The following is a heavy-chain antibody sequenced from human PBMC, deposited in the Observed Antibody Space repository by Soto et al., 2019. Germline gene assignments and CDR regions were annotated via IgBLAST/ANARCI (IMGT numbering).Heavy chain of an antibody. V-gene: IGHV3-48*01. CDR3: ASHPRDSSGYWYYFDY. D-gene: IGHD3-22*01. J-gene: IGHJ4*02. Sequence: GGSLRLSCAASGFTFSTYSMNWVRQAPGKGLEWVSYISSSSSTIFYTDSVKGRFTISRDNAKNSLYLQMNSLRAEDTAVYYCASHPRDSSGYWYYFDYWGQGTLVTVSS. CDR1: GFTFSTYS. CDR2: ISSSSSTI.